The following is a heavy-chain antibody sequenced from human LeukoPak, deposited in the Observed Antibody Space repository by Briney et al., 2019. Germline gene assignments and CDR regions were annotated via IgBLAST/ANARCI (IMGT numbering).Heavy chain of an antibody. D-gene: IGHD1/OR15-1a*01. V-gene: IGHV1-46*01. J-gene: IGHJ6*03. CDR2: INPSGGST. CDR1: GYTFTSYY. CDR3: ARGGVTTSYYYYSMDV. Sequence: ASVKVSCKASGYTFTSYYMHWVRQAPGQGLEWMGIINPSGGSTSYAQSFQGRVTMTRDMSTGTVYMELSSLRSEDTAVYYCARGGVTTSYYYYSMDVWGKGTTVTVSS.